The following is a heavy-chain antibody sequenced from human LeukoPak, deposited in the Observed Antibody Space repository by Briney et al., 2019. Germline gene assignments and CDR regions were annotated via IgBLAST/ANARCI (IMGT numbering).Heavy chain of an antibody. J-gene: IGHJ4*02. CDR3: ARGSSLWFGDR. V-gene: IGHV3-7*03. Sequence: PGGSLRLSCAASGFTFSSYWMSWVRQAPGKGLEWVANIKQDGSEKYYVDSVKGRFTISRDNAKNLLYVQTNSLRAEDTAMYFCARGSSLWFGDRWGQGTLVTVSS. CDR1: GFTFSSYW. CDR2: IKQDGSEK. D-gene: IGHD3-10*01.